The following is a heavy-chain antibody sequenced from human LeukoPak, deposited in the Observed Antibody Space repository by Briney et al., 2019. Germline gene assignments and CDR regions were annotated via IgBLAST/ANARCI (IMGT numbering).Heavy chain of an antibody. CDR3: AKDRGTIVHNWYFDI. V-gene: IGHV3-23*01. CDR1: GGSFSGYY. D-gene: IGHD2/OR15-2a*01. J-gene: IGHJ2*01. CDR2: ISGSGGST. Sequence: ETLSLTCAVYGGSFSGYYWSWIRQPPGKGLEWVSAISGSGGSTYYADSLKGRFTISRDNSQNTLYLQMNGLRGEDTAIYYCAKDRGTIVHNWYFDIWGRGTLLTVSS.